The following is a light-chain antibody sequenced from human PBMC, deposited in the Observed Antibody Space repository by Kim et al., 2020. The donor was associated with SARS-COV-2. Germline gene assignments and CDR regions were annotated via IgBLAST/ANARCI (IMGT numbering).Light chain of an antibody. Sequence: EIVLTQSPGTLSLSPGERATLSCRASHSVSSSYLAWYQQKPGQAPSLLIHDASSRATGIPDRFSGSGSGTDFTLTISRLEPEDFAVYYCQQYVGSPPWTFGQGTKVEIK. V-gene: IGKV3-20*01. CDR3: QQYVGSPPWT. J-gene: IGKJ1*01. CDR1: HSVSSSY. CDR2: DAS.